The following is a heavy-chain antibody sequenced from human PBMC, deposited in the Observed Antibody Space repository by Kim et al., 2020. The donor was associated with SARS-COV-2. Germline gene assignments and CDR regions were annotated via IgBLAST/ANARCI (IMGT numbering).Heavy chain of an antibody. CDR3: ARALGYCSSTSCYNWFDP. CDR1: GFTVSSNY. CDR2: IYSGGST. Sequence: GGSLRLSCAASGFTVSSNYMSWVRQAPGKGLEWVSVIYSGGSTYYADSVKGRFTISRHNSKNTLYLQMNSLRAEDTAVYYCARALGYCSSTSCYNWFDPWGQGTLVTVSS. J-gene: IGHJ5*02. V-gene: IGHV3-53*04. D-gene: IGHD2-2*01.